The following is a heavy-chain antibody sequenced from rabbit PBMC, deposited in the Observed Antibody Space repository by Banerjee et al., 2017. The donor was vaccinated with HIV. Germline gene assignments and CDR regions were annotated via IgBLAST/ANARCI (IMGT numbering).Heavy chain of an antibody. CDR1: GFSLSNNNV. D-gene: IGHD1-1*01. V-gene: IGHV1S40*01. J-gene: IGHJ4*01. Sequence: QSLEESGGDLVKPGASLTLTCTASGFSLSNNNVMCWVRQAPGKGLEWIACIYIFTGVTYYASWAKGRFTISRTSTSVDLKMTSLTAADTATYFCVRHNSSLRLWGPGTLVTVS. CDR2: IYIFTGVT. CDR3: VRHNSSLRL.